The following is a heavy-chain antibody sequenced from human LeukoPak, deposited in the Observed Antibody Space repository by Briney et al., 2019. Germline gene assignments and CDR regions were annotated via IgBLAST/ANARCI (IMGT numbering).Heavy chain of an antibody. CDR3: ARDSVVGSSTADY. D-gene: IGHD2-15*01. CDR2: IYYSGST. CDR1: GGSISSGGYY. V-gene: IGHV4-61*08. J-gene: IGHJ4*02. Sequence: SETLSLTCTVSGGSISSGGYYWSWIRQHPGKGLEWIGYIYYSGSTNYNPSLKSRVTISVDTSKNQFSLKLSSVTAADTAVYYCARDSVVGSSTADYWGQGTLVTVSS.